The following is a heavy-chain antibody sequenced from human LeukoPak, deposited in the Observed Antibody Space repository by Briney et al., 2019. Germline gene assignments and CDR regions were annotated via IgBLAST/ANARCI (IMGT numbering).Heavy chain of an antibody. D-gene: IGHD4-17*01. Sequence: GGSLRLSCAASGFTFSSYAMHWVRQAPGKGLEWAAVISYDESNKYYADSVKGRFTISRDNSKNTMYLQMNSLRTEDTAVYYCARETGSAVGSTDFDYWGQGTLVTVSS. CDR3: ARETGSAVGSTDFDY. J-gene: IGHJ4*02. V-gene: IGHV3-30-3*01. CDR2: ISYDESNK. CDR1: GFTFSSYA.